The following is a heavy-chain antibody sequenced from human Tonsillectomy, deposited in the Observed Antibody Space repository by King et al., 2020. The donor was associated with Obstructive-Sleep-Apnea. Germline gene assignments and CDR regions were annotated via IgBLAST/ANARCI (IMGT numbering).Heavy chain of an antibody. CDR2: ISGSGGST. J-gene: IGHJ4*02. V-gene: IGHV3-23*04. CDR1: GFTFSSYA. Sequence: VQLVESGGGLVQPGGSLRLSCAVSGFTFSSYAMSWVRQAPGKGLKWVSAISGSGGSTYYADSVKGRFTISRDNSKNTLYLQMNSLRAEDTAVYYCAKDRYCSGGSCYVGGFDYWGQGTLVTVSS. CDR3: AKDRYCSGGSCYVGGFDY. D-gene: IGHD2-15*01.